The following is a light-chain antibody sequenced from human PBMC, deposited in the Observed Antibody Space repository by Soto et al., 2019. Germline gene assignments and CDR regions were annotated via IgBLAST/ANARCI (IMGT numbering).Light chain of an antibody. J-gene: IGLJ1*01. CDR2: ENN. CDR3: PSYDSSLSAYV. CDR1: SSNIGAGYE. V-gene: IGLV1-40*01. Sequence: QSVLTQPPSVSGAPGQRVTISCTGSSSNIGAGYEAHWYQQLPGTAPKFLIYENNNRPSGVPDRFSGSKSGTSASLAITGLQDEDEDDYYCPSYDSSLSAYVFGTGTKLTVL.